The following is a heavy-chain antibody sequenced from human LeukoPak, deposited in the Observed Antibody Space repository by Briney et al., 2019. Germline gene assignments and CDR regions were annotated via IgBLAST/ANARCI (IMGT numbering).Heavy chain of an antibody. CDR1: GYTFTTYD. J-gene: IGHJ3*02. V-gene: IGHV1-8*01. CDR3: ARDPRRNGDAFDI. Sequence: ASVKVSCKASGYTFTTYDINWVRQAPGQGLEWMGWVNPNTANTAYAQKFQGRVTMTRDMSTSTVYMELSSLRSEDTAVYYCARDPRRNGDAFDIWGQGTMVTVSS. CDR2: VNPNTANT. D-gene: IGHD2-8*01.